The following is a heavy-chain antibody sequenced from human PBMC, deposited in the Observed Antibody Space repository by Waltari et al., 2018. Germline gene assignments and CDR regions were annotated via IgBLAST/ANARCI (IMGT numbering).Heavy chain of an antibody. CDR3: AREEYRYSGTETWFDY. Sequence: QVQLVQSGAEVKKPGASVKVSCKASGYTFTGYYMHWVRQAPGQGLEWMGWINPNSGGTNYAQKFQGRVTMTRDTSISTAYMELSRLRSDDTAVYYCAREEYRYSGTETWFDYWGQGTLVTVSS. CDR1: GYTFTGYY. CDR2: INPNSGGT. V-gene: IGHV1-2*02. J-gene: IGHJ4*02. D-gene: IGHD1-26*01.